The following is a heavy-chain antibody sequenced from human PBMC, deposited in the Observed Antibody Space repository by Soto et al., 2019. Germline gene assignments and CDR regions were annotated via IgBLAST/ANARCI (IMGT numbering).Heavy chain of an antibody. CDR2: INHSGST. Sequence: SETLSLTCAVYGGSFSGYYWSWIRQPPGKGLEWIGEINHSGSTNYNPSLKSRATISVDTSKNQFSLKLSSVTAADTAVYYCAREKPYSSSWYHDYWGQGTLVTVSS. J-gene: IGHJ4*02. CDR3: AREKPYSSSWYHDY. CDR1: GGSFSGYY. V-gene: IGHV4-34*01. D-gene: IGHD6-13*01.